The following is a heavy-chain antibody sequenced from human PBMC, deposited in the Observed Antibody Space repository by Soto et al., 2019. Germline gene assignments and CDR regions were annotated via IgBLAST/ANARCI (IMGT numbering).Heavy chain of an antibody. V-gene: IGHV2-5*02. CDR3: AYRPSLDWGHFDS. CDR2: IYWDDDK. Sequence: QITLKESGPTLVKPTQTLTLTCTFSGFSLSTTGVGVGWIRQPPGKALECLALIYWDDDKRYSPSFTNRLTITKDTSKNQVVLTMTNMHPVDTGTYFCAYRPSLDWGHFDSWGQGTLVTVSS. D-gene: IGHD7-27*01. CDR1: GFSLSTTGVG. J-gene: IGHJ4*02.